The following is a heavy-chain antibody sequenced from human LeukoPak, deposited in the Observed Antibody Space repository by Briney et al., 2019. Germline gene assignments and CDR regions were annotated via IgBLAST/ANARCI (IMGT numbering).Heavy chain of an antibody. CDR1: GFSFSSHE. CDR2: ISDSGSTI. V-gene: IGHV3-48*03. D-gene: IGHD1-26*01. J-gene: IGHJ3*02. Sequence: GGSLRLSCAASGFSFSSHEMHWVRQAPGKGLEWLSYISDSGSTIRTADSVKGRFSSSRDNAKSSLYLQLNSLRAEDTAVYCCAREGYSGILGAFDIWGQGTMVTVSS. CDR3: AREGYSGILGAFDI.